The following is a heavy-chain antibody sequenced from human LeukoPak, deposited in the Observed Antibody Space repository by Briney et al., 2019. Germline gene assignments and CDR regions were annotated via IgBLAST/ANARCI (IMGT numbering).Heavy chain of an antibody. J-gene: IGHJ4*02. CDR2: ISPSGDRT. V-gene: IGHV3-23*01. CDR3: AIMHGYYDGSGYWVQ. Sequence: GGSLRLSYAASGFTFGSYGMSWVRQAPGKGLEWVSFISPSGDRTSNADSVEGRFTISRDNPRDTLYLQMNSLRDEDTAGYYCAIMHGYYDGSGYWVQWGQGTLVTVSS. D-gene: IGHD3-22*01. CDR1: GFTFGSYG.